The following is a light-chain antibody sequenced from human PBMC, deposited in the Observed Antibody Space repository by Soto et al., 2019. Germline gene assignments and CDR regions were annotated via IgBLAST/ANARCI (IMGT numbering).Light chain of an antibody. CDR3: QQYGSSSFT. J-gene: IGKJ2*01. V-gene: IGKV3-20*01. Sequence: EIVLTQSPGTLSLSPGEGATLSCRASHSVASTYLAWYQQKPGLAPRLIIYGASNRASGTPGRFSGGGSGTDCTLTISRLEPGDFAVYYCQQYGSSSFTFGQGTKLEIK. CDR2: GAS. CDR1: HSVASTY.